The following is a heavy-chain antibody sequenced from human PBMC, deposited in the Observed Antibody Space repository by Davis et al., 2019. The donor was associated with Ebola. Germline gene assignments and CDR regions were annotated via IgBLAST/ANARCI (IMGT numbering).Heavy chain of an antibody. CDR1: GFTFGDYA. CDR2: IRSKAYGGTT. D-gene: IGHD3-3*01. Sequence: PGGSLRLSCTASGFTFGDYAMSWFRQAPGKGLEWVGFIRSKAYGGTTEYAASVKGRFTISRDDSKSIAYLQMNSLKTEDTAVYYCWVDFWSGYPDYWGQGTLVTVSS. V-gene: IGHV3-49*03. CDR3: WVDFWSGYPDY. J-gene: IGHJ4*02.